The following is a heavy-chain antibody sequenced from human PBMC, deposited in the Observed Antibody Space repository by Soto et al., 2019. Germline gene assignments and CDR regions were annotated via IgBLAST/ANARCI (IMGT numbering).Heavy chain of an antibody. Sequence: GGSLRLSCAASGFPFGDFGMHWLRQAPGKGLQWLAVISIDGSDKFYADSVKARFTISRGNSKNTLYLHMSGLRAEDTAVYYCAKSPDFFCSSAKCYRYHFDYWSQGTLVTVSS. CDR1: GFPFGDFG. J-gene: IGHJ4*02. CDR2: ISIDGSDK. CDR3: AKSPDFFCSSAKCYRYHFDY. D-gene: IGHD2-2*02. V-gene: IGHV3-30*18.